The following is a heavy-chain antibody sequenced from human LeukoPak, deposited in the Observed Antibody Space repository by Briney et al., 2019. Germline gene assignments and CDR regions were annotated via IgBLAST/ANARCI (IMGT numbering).Heavy chain of an antibody. CDR1: GFTFSNYA. D-gene: IGHD5-12*01. CDR3: ARFRNVRRGSDGYFFDY. V-gene: IGHV3-30*04. CDR2: ISYDGNIE. J-gene: IGHJ4*02. Sequence: QPGRSLRLSCAASGFTFSNYAMHWIRQAPGKGLQWVAVISYDGNIECYTDSVKGRFNISRDNSNSALYLQMNGLRTEDTAVYYCARFRNVRRGSDGYFFDYWGQGTLVTVSS.